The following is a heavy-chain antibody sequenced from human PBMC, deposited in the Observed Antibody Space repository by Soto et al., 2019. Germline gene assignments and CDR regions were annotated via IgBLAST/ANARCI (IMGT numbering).Heavy chain of an antibody. J-gene: IGHJ4*02. CDR1: GGTFSSYT. Sequence: ASVKVSCKASGGTFSSYTISWVRQAPGQGLEWMGRIIPILGIANYAQKFQGRVTITADKSTSTAYMELSSLRSEDTAVYYCAREVSSSPGFDYWGQGTLVTVSS. CDR3: AREVSSSPGFDY. CDR2: IIPILGIA. V-gene: IGHV1-69*04. D-gene: IGHD6-6*01.